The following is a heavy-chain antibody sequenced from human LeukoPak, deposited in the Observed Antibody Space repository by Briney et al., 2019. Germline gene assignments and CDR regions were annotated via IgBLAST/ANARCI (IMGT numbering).Heavy chain of an antibody. V-gene: IGHV4-34*01. Sequence: SETLSLTCAVYGGSFSGYYWSWIRQPPGKGLEWIGEINHSGSTNYNPSLKSRVTISVDTSKNQFSLKLSSVTDADTAVYYCARDLYYGSGSYFQHWGQGTLVTVSS. CDR2: INHSGST. CDR3: ARDLYYGSGSYFQH. J-gene: IGHJ1*01. D-gene: IGHD3-10*01. CDR1: GGSFSGYY.